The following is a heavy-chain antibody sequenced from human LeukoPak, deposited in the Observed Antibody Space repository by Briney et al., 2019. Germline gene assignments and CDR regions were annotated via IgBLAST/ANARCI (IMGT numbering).Heavy chain of an antibody. V-gene: IGHV3-21*01. CDR3: ARDQTIVPDI. CDR1: GFTFSSDS. CDR2: ISSSSSYI. J-gene: IGHJ3*02. Sequence: GGSLRLSCVASGFTFSSDSMNWVRQAPGKGLEWVSSISSSSSYIYYADSVKGRFTISRDNAKNSLYLQMNSLRAEDTAVYYCARDQTIVPDIWGQGTMVTVSS. D-gene: IGHD2-2*01.